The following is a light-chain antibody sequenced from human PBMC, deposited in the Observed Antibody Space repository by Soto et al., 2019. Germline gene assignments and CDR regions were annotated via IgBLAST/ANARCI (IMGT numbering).Light chain of an antibody. V-gene: IGKV1-16*01. J-gene: IGKJ5*01. CDR3: QQYNSYPIT. CDR2: AAS. Sequence: DIQMTQSPSSLSASVGDGVTIPCRASQSISSYVSWYQQKPGKAPKLLIYAASRLQSGVPSRFSGSGSGTDFTLTISSLQPEDFATYYCQQYNSYPITFGQGTRLEIK. CDR1: QSISSY.